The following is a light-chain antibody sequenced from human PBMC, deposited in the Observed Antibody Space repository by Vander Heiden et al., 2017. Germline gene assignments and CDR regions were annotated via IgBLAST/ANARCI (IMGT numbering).Light chain of an antibody. CDR3: QQYNNWPPLT. CDR2: GAS. J-gene: IGKJ4*01. CDR1: RSVSSH. Sequence: IVTTQSPATPSVAPGERATLSCRASRSVSSHLAWYQQKPGQAPRHLINGASTRATGIPARFSGSGSGTEFTLTISSLQSEDFAVYYCQQYNNWPPLTFGGGTKVEIK. V-gene: IGKV3-15*01.